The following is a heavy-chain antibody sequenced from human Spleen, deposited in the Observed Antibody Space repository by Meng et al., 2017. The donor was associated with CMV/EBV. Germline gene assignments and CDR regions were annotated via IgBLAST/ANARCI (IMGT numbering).Heavy chain of an antibody. Sequence: GESLKISCAASGFTFSNYAMSWVRQAPGKGLEWVSTISGSGGSTYYADSVKGRFTISRDNSKNTLYLQMNSLRAEDTAVYYCAKVSCTSTSCYTGAFYYYYGMDVWGQGTMVTVSS. D-gene: IGHD2-2*01. CDR2: ISGSGGST. CDR1: GFTFSNYA. CDR3: AKVSCTSTSCYTGAFYYYYGMDV. J-gene: IGHJ6*02. V-gene: IGHV3-23*01.